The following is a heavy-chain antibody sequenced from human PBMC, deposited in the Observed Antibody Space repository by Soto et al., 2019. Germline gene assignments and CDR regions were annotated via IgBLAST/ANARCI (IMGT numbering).Heavy chain of an antibody. Sequence: EVQLVESGGGLVKPGGSLRLSCAASGFTFSSYSMNWVRQAPGKGLEWVSSISSSSSYIYYADSVKGRFTISRDNAKNSLSLQMNSLRAEDTAVYYCARGSPIEEIDYWGQGTLVTVSS. CDR1: GFTFSSYS. CDR3: ARGSPIEEIDY. J-gene: IGHJ4*02. CDR2: ISSSSSYI. V-gene: IGHV3-21*01.